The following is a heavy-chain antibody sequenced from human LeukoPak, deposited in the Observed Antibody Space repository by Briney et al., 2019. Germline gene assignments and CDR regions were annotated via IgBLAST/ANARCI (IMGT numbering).Heavy chain of an antibody. CDR3: ARDKDAYYDFWSGYSYYFDY. J-gene: IGHJ4*02. D-gene: IGHD3-3*01. Sequence: GGSLRLSCAASGFTFSSYGMHWVRQAPGKGLEWVAFIRYDGSNKYYADSVKGRFTISRDNSKNTLYLQMNSLRAEDTAVYYCARDKDAYYDFWSGYSYYFDYWGQGTLVTVSS. CDR2: IRYDGSNK. V-gene: IGHV3-30*02. CDR1: GFTFSSYG.